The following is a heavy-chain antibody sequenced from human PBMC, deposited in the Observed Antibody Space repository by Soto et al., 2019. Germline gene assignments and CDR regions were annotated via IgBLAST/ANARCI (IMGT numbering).Heavy chain of an antibody. CDR3: ARVVYPPAAARRPYYFDY. Sequence: SETLSLTCTVSGGSISSGDYYWSWIRQPPGKGLEWIGYIYYSGSTYYNPSLKSRVTISVDTSKNQFSLKLSSVTAADTAVYYCARVVYPPAAARRPYYFDYWGQGTLVTVSS. V-gene: IGHV4-30-4*01. CDR1: GGSISSGDYY. D-gene: IGHD6-6*01. J-gene: IGHJ4*02. CDR2: IYYSGST.